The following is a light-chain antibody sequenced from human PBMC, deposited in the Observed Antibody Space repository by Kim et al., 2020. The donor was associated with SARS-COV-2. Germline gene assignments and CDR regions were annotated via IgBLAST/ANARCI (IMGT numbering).Light chain of an antibody. CDR3: NSRDTNDNVV. CDR2: GKN. J-gene: IGLJ2*01. Sequence: VALGQTVRITCQGDSLRSYYATWYQQKPGQAPILVIYGKNNRPSGIPDRFSGSSTGNTASLTITGTQAGDEADYYCNSRDTNDNVVFGGGTKLTVL. V-gene: IGLV3-19*01. CDR1: SLRSYY.